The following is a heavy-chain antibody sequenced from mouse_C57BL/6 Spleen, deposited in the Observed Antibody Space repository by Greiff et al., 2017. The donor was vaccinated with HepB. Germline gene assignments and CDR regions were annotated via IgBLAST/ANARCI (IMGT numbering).Heavy chain of an antibody. CDR1: GFTFSDYG. CDR2: ISSGSSTI. V-gene: IGHV5-17*01. J-gene: IGHJ4*01. Sequence: EVHLVESGGGLVKPGGSLKLSCAASGFTFSDYGMHWVRQAPEKGLEWVAYISSGSSTIYYADTVKGRFTISRDNAKNTLFLQMTSLRSEDTAMYYCARNWDDYYYAMDYWGQGTSVTVSS. D-gene: IGHD4-1*01. CDR3: ARNWDDYYYAMDY.